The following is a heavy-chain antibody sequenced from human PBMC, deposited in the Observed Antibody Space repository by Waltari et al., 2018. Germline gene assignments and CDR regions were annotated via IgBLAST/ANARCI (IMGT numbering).Heavy chain of an antibody. Sequence: QVQLEESAPGLVRPSETLSLTCAVSGGSIGSYYWNWVRQPAGKGREWIGSVHAGGSTNYNPSLNNRVSMSVGGSRKDFSLRLTSVTAADTAVYFCARGGETNYFALDVWGRGTLVSVSS. CDR2: VHAGGST. CDR1: GGSIGSYY. V-gene: IGHV4-4*07. D-gene: IGHD1-7*01. J-gene: IGHJ3*01. CDR3: ARGGETNYFALDV.